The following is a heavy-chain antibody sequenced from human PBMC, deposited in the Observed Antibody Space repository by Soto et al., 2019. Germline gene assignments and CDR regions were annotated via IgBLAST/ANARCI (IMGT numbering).Heavy chain of an antibody. Sequence: SETLSLTCTVSGGSISSGGYYWSWIRQHPGKGLEWIVYIFYSGTTYYNPSLKSRVTISVDTSKNQFSLKLSLRSDDTAMYYCATRSPAFDYWGQGTLVTVSS. CDR2: IFYSGTT. V-gene: IGHV4-31*03. CDR1: GGSISSGGYY. CDR3: ATRSPAFDY. J-gene: IGHJ4*02.